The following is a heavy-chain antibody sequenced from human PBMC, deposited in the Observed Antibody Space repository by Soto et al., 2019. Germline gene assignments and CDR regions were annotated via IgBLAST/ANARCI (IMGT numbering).Heavy chain of an antibody. V-gene: IGHV2-5*02. CDR1: GFSLSTSGVG. CDR2: IYWDDDK. D-gene: IGHD3-22*01. CDR3: AHDSTAYYGFSY. Sequence: SGPTLVNPTQTLTLTCTFSGFSLSTSGVGVGWIRQPPGKALEWLALIYWDDDKRYSPTLKTRLTITKDTSRNQVVLTMTNMDPADTATYYCAHDSTAYYGFSYWGQGTLVTVSS. J-gene: IGHJ4*02.